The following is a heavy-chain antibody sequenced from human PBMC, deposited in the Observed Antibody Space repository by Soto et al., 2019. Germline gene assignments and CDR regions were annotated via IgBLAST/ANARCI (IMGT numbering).Heavy chain of an antibody. J-gene: IGHJ5*02. V-gene: IGHV1-69*01. CDR3: AREGPPDIAWFYP. Sequence: QVQLVQSGAEVMKPGSSVKVSCKASGGTFSIYTISWVRQAPGQGLEWMGGSANSAQKFQGRLTVTADESTSTVYLELSSLTSEDTAVYYCAREGPPDIAWFYPWGQGTLVSVSS. CDR1: GGTFSIYT. D-gene: IGHD2-15*01. CDR2: GSA.